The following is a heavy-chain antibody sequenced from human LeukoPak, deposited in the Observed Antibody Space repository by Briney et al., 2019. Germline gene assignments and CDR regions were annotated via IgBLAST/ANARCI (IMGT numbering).Heavy chain of an antibody. J-gene: IGHJ4*02. CDR2: INHSGST. CDR1: GGSFSGYY. D-gene: IGHD4-17*01. CDR3: ARVQDDYGDYGDY. Sequence: SETLSLTCAVYGGSFSGYYWSWIRQPPGKGLEWIGEINHSGSTNYNPSLKSRVTISVDTSKNQFSLKLSSVTAADTAVYYGARVQDDYGDYGDYWGQGTLVTVSS. V-gene: IGHV4-34*01.